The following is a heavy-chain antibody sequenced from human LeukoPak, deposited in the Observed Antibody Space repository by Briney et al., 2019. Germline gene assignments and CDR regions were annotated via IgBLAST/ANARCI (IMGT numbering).Heavy chain of an antibody. Sequence: ASVTVSCKASGYTFRNFGISWVRQAPGQGLERMGWISTYNGDTHYAQKLQGRVTMTTDTSTSTAYMELRSLRSDDTAVYYCARDPSNTSGYQIYFDYWGQGTLVTVSS. CDR1: GYTFRNFG. J-gene: IGHJ4*02. D-gene: IGHD3-3*01. CDR3: ARDPSNTSGYQIYFDY. CDR2: ISTYNGDT. V-gene: IGHV1-18*01.